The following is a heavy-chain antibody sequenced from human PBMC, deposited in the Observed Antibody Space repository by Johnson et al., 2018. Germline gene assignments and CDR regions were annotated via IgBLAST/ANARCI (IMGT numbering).Heavy chain of an antibody. V-gene: IGHV3-48*01. J-gene: IGHJ3*02. D-gene: IGHD3-22*01. CDR1: GFTFSTYS. Sequence: VQLVQSGGGVVQPGGTLRLSCTASGFTFSTYSMNWVRQAPGKGLEWVSYISSSSSTIYYADSVKGRFTISRDIAKNSLYLQRNSLRAEDKAVYYCAREDSSGYFRDAFDIWGQGTMVTVSS. CDR2: ISSSSSTI. CDR3: AREDSSGYFRDAFDI.